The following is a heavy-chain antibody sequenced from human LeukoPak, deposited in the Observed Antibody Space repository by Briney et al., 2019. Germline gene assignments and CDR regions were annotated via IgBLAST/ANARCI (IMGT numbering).Heavy chain of an antibody. D-gene: IGHD3-10*01. CDR1: GDSSIHY. CDR2: MSATGSP. Sequence: PSETPSLTCTISGDSSIHYWTWIRQPVGKGLEWIGRMSATGSPNYNTSLKSRITMSLDTSKNQFYLKLTSVTAADTAIYYCARDSFGVNAFSFWGQGTVVTVSS. CDR3: ARDSFGVNAFSF. J-gene: IGHJ3*01. V-gene: IGHV4-4*07.